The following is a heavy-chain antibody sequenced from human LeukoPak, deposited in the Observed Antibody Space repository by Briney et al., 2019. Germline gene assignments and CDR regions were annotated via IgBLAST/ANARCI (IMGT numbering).Heavy chain of an antibody. D-gene: IGHD6-19*01. Sequence: PGGSLGLSCAASGFTFSDYYMSWIRQAPGKGLEWVSYISSSGSTIYYADSVKGRFTISRDNAKNSLYLQMNSLRAEDTAVYYCARPMQWLVQPDYWGQGTLLTVSS. CDR3: ARPMQWLVQPDY. J-gene: IGHJ4*02. CDR1: GFTFSDYY. CDR2: ISSSGSTI. V-gene: IGHV3-11*04.